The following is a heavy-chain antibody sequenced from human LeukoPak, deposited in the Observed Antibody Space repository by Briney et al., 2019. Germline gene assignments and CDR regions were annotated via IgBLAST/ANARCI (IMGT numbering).Heavy chain of an antibody. V-gene: IGHV3-53*01. CDR1: GFTVSSTF. J-gene: IGHJ3*01. CDR2: LYSDGRA. CDR3: ARRDNWNGVGAFDV. Sequence: GGSLRLSCEASGFTVSSTFMSWVRQAPGEGLEWVSALYSDGRAYYADSVRGRFTISRDNSKNTLYLQMNSLRAEDTAVYYCARRDNWNGVGAFDVWGQGTLVTVSS. D-gene: IGHD1-20*01.